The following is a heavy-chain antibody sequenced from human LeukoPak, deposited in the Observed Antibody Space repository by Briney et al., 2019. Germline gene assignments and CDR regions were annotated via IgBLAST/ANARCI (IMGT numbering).Heavy chain of an antibody. V-gene: IGHV3-21*01. CDR1: GFTFSRYW. Sequence: PGGSLRLSCAASGFTFSRYWMHWVRQTPGKGLEWVSSITSPVGRIYYADSLKGRITISRDNARSTLHLQMNSLRAEDTAVYYCATDGRSSGWYGFDYWGQGILVTVSS. CDR3: ATDGRSSGWYGFDY. D-gene: IGHD6-19*01. CDR2: ITSPVGRI. J-gene: IGHJ4*02.